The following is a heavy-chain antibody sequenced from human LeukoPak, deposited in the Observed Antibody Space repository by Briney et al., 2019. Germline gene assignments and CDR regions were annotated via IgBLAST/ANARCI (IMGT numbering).Heavy chain of an antibody. J-gene: IGHJ4*02. CDR1: GFTFADHY. CDR2: IGPHSTYT. D-gene: IGHD2/OR15-2a*01. CDR3: VREGEGPLSKDFDY. Sequence: ASMKVSCKSSGFTFADHYIHWVRQGPGQGLEWMGYIGPHSTYTSSPQEFQGRVTMTRDASMSTAYMELTRLTSDDTAVYYCVREGEGPLSKDFDYWGQGTLVTVSS. V-gene: IGHV1-2*02.